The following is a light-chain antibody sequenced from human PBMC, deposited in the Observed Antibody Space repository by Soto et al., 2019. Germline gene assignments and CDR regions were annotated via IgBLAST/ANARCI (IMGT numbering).Light chain of an antibody. CDR2: QVS. Sequence: QSVLTQPASVSASPGESITISCTGTTSDVGRYKYVSWYQHHPGKAPKLMIYQVSNRPSGVSDRFSGSKSGNTASLTISGVQAEDEADYYCSSYRSSRTYVVFGGGTQLTVL. V-gene: IGLV2-14*01. CDR3: SSYRSSRTYVV. CDR1: TSDVGRYKY. J-gene: IGLJ2*01.